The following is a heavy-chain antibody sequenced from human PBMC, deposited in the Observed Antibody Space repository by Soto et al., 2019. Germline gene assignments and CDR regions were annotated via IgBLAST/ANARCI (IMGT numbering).Heavy chain of an antibody. Sequence: ASVKVSCKASGYTFNRYGISWVRQAPGQGLEWMGWISAYNGNSNYAQKLQGRVTMTTDTATSTAFMELRSLTSDDTAVYYCARGFIAVPNTRSATDYCGQGTLVIVSS. V-gene: IGHV1-18*04. CDR2: ISAYNGNS. D-gene: IGHD6-19*01. CDR3: ARGFIAVPNTRSATDY. J-gene: IGHJ4*02. CDR1: GYTFNRYG.